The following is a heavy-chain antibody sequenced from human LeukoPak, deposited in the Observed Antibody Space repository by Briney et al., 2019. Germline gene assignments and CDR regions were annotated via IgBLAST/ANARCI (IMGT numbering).Heavy chain of an antibody. J-gene: IGHJ4*02. Sequence: GGSLRLSCAASGFTFSSYVMSWVRQAPGKGLEWVSAISGSGGSTYYADSVKGRFTISRDNSKNTLYLQMNSLRAEDTAVYYCAKHYGSGSYYNGDYFDYWGQGTLVTVSS. V-gene: IGHV3-23*01. CDR2: ISGSGGST. D-gene: IGHD3-10*01. CDR1: GFTFSSYV. CDR3: AKHYGSGSYYNGDYFDY.